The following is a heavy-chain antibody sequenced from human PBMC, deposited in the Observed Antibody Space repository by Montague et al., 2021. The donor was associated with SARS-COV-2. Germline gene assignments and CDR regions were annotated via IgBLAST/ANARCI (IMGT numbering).Heavy chain of an antibody. D-gene: IGHD6-13*01. V-gene: IGHV4-59*01. Sequence: SETLSLTCTVSGGSISSYYWSWIRQPPGKGLEWIGYIYYGGSTNYNPSLKSRVTISVDTSKNQFSLKLSSVTAADTAVYYCARGTAAGTNFDYWGQGTLATVSS. CDR1: GGSISSYY. CDR3: ARGTAAGTNFDY. J-gene: IGHJ4*02. CDR2: IYYGGST.